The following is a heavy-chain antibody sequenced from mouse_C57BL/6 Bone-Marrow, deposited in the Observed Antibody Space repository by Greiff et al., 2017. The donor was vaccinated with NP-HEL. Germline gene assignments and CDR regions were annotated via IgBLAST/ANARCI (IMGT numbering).Heavy chain of an antibody. CDR1: GYTFTGYW. V-gene: IGHV1-9*01. D-gene: IGHD2-3*01. CDR2: ILPGSGST. J-gene: IGHJ2*01. Sequence: QVQLQQSGAELMKPGASVKLSCKATGYTFTGYWIEWVKQRPGHGLEWIGEILPGSGSTNYNEKFKGKATFTADTSSNTAYMQLSSLTTEDSAIYYCGRRGGYDGYFRDYFDYWGQGTTLTVSS. CDR3: GRRGGYDGYFRDYFDY.